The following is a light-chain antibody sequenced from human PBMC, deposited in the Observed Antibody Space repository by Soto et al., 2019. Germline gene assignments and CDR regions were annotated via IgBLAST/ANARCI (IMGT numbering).Light chain of an antibody. Sequence: DIQMTQSPSSLSASVGDRVTITCRASQSISTYLNWYQQKPGKTPKLLIYGASSLQSGVPSRLSGRGSGTQFTLTISSLQPEDFATYYCQQSYTTPLTCGGGTKVVIK. CDR1: QSISTY. CDR2: GAS. V-gene: IGKV1-39*01. CDR3: QQSYTTPLT. J-gene: IGKJ4*01.